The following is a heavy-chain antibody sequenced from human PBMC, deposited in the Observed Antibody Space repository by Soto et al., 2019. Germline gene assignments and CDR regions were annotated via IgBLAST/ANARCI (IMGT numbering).Heavy chain of an antibody. J-gene: IGHJ4*02. CDR3: ARQSIAAAKFDY. CDR1: GGSISSYY. V-gene: IGHV4-59*01. Sequence: QVQLQESGPGLVKPSETLSLTCTVSGGSISSYYWSWIRQPPGKGLEWIGYIYYSGSTNYNPSLKSRVTISVDTSKNQFSRKLSAVTAADTAVYYCARQSIAAAKFDYWGQGTLVTVSS. CDR2: IYYSGST. D-gene: IGHD6-13*01.